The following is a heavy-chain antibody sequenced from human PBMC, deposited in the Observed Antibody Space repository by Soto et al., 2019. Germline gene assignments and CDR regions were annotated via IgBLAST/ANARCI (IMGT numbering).Heavy chain of an antibody. CDR3: ASGSRDGYNEGYYFDY. V-gene: IGHV1-46*03. Sequence: QVQLVQSGAEVKKLGASVKVSCKASGYTFTSYYMHWVRQAPGQGLEWMGIINPSGGSTSYAQKFQGRVTMTRDTSTSTVYMELSSLRSEDTAVYYCASGSRDGYNEGYYFDYWGQGTLVTVSS. J-gene: IGHJ4*02. CDR1: GYTFTSYY. D-gene: IGHD1-26*01. CDR2: INPSGGST.